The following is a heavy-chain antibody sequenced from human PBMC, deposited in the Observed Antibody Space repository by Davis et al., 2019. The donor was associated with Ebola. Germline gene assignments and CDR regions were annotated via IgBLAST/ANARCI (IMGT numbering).Heavy chain of an antibody. CDR2: IYSGDNT. Sequence: GGSLRLSCAASEFPVRDNYMNWVRQAPGKGLEWVSLIYSGDNTYYADSVKGRFTISRDSSKNTLYLQMNSLRAEDTAVYYCAIANRGPVADTGDYWGQGTLVTVSS. J-gene: IGHJ4*02. D-gene: IGHD6-19*01. CDR3: AIANRGPVADTGDY. V-gene: IGHV3-53*01. CDR1: EFPVRDNY.